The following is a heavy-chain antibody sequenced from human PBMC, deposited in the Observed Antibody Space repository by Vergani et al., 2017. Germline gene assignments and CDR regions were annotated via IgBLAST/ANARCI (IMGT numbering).Heavy chain of an antibody. J-gene: IGHJ6*02. V-gene: IGHV3-7*01. CDR3: ARDKKYYSSSWSLYYYGMDV. CDR1: GFTFSSYW. D-gene: IGHD6-13*01. CDR2: IKQDGSEK. Sequence: VQLVESGGGLVKPGGSLRLSCAASGFTFSSYWMSWVRQAPGKGLEWVANIKQDGSEKYYVDSVKGRFTISRDNAKNSLYLQMNSLRAEDTAVYYCARDKKYYSSSWSLYYYGMDVWGQGTTVTVSS.